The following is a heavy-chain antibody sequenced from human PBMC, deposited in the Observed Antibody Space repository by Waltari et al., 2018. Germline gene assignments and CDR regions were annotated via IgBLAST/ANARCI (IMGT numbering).Heavy chain of an antibody. CDR1: GFTFSSYG. CDR3: AKGFPRVVVAATPVFDI. CDR2: IWYDGSNK. Sequence: QVQLVESGGGVVQPGRSLRLSCAASGFTFSSYGMHWVRQAPGKGLEWVAVIWYDGSNKYYADSVKGRFTISRDNSKNTLYLQMNSLRAEDTAMYYCAKGFPRVVVAATPVFDIWGQGTMVTVSS. J-gene: IGHJ3*02. D-gene: IGHD2-15*01. V-gene: IGHV3-30*18.